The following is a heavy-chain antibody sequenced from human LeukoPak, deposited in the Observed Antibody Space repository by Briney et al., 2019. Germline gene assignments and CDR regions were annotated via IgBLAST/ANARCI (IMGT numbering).Heavy chain of an antibody. D-gene: IGHD3-10*01. CDR2: IRYDGSNK. CDR3: AKVRSPYYYGSGSPNWFDP. J-gene: IGHJ5*02. Sequence: GGSLRLSCAASGFTFSSYGMHWVRQAPGKGLEWVAFIRYDGSNKYYADSVKGRFTISRDNSKNTLYLQMNSLRAEDTAVYYCAKVRSPYYYGSGSPNWFDPWGQGTLVTVSS. CDR1: GFTFSSYG. V-gene: IGHV3-30*02.